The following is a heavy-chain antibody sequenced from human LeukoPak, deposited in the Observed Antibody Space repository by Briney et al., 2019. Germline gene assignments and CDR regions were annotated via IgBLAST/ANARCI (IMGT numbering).Heavy chain of an antibody. CDR3: ARPARSGIYYPDAFEN. J-gene: IGHJ3*02. CDR2: ISSSGTAT. D-gene: IGHD3-10*01. CDR1: GFTFDDYY. V-gene: IGHV3-11*04. Sequence: GGSLRLSCTASGFTFDDYYITWIRQAPGKGLEWVAYISSSGTATYYADSVKGRFTISRDNAKDSLYLQMDSLKAEDTAMYYCARPARSGIYYPDAFENWGQGTMVTVSS.